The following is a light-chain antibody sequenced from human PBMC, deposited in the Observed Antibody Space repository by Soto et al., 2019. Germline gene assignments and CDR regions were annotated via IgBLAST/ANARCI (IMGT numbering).Light chain of an antibody. CDR1: SSAFGAYNY. J-gene: IGLJ1*01. CDR3: SSYAASNLL. V-gene: IGLV2-8*01. CDR2: EVS. Sequence: QSALTQPPSASGSPGQSVTISCTGTSSAFGAYNYVSWYQQHPGKAPKLMIYEVSQRPSGVPDRFSGSKSGNTASLTVSGVQAEDEADYYCSSYAASNLLFGTGTKVTVL.